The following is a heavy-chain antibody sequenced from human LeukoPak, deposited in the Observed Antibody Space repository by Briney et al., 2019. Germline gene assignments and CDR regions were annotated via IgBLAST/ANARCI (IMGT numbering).Heavy chain of an antibody. CDR2: LKQNGTEK. D-gene: IGHD3-10*01. J-gene: IGHJ6*02. Sequence: QPGGSLRLSCAASGFTFNNHWMSWVRQAPGKGLEWVANLKQNGTEKNYVDSVKGRFTISGDNAKNSLYLQMNSLRAEDTAVYYCARERGELLSSHYYYYGMDVWGQGTTVTVSS. V-gene: IGHV3-7*01. CDR3: ARERGELLSSHYYYYGMDV. CDR1: GFTFNNHW.